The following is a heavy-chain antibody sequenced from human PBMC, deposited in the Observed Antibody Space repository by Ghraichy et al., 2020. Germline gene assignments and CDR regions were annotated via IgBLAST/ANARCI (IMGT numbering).Heavy chain of an antibody. J-gene: IGHJ4*02. V-gene: IGHV3-48*01. Sequence: GGSLRLSCAASGFTFSSYSMNWVRQAPGKGLEWVSYISSSSSTIYYADSVKGRFTISRDNAKNSLYLQMNSLRAEDTAVYYCARDEYYDILTGYYTPFDYWGQGTLVTVSS. D-gene: IGHD3-9*01. CDR1: GFTFSSYS. CDR3: ARDEYYDILTGYYTPFDY. CDR2: ISSSSSTI.